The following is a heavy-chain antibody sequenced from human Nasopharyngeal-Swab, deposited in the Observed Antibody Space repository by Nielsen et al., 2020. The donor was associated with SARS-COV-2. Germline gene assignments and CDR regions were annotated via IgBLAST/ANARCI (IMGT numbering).Heavy chain of an antibody. CDR3: ARPISDVWFGEFTPLFDY. J-gene: IGHJ4*02. CDR2: IYPGDSDT. CDR1: GYSFTSSW. Sequence: GSLRLSCKGSGYSFTSSWIGWVRQMPGKGLEWMGIIYPGDSDTRYSPSFQGQVTISADKSISTAYLQWSSLKASDTAMYYCARPISDVWFGEFTPLFDYWGQGTLVTVSS. D-gene: IGHD3-10*01. V-gene: IGHV5-51*01.